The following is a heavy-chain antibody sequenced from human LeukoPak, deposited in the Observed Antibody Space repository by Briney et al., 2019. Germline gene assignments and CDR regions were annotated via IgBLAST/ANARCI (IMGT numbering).Heavy chain of an antibody. J-gene: IGHJ4*02. D-gene: IGHD4-17*01. CDR2: INHSGST. CDR1: GGSFSGYY. V-gene: IGHV4-34*01. Sequence: PSETLSLTCAVYGGSFSGYYWSWIRQPPGKGLEWIGEINHSGSTNYNPSLKSRVTISVDTSKNQFSLKLSSVTAADTAVYYCARTNGDPRPIDYWGQGTLVTVSS. CDR3: ARTNGDPRPIDY.